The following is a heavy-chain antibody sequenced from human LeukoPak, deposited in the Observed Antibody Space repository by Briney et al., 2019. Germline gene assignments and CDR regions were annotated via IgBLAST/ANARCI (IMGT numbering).Heavy chain of an antibody. CDR1: GGSISSYY. CDR2: IYYSGST. J-gene: IGHJ5*02. CDR3: ERRMGVPNNWFDP. D-gene: IGHD2-2*01. Sequence: SETLSLTCTVSGGSISSYYWSWIRQPPGKGLEWIGYIYYSGSTNYNPSLKSRVTISVDTSKNQFSLKLSSVTAADTAVYYCERRMGVPNNWFDPWGQGTLVTVSS. V-gene: IGHV4-59*01.